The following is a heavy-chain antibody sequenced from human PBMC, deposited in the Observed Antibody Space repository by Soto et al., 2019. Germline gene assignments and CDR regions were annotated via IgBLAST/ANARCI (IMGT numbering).Heavy chain of an antibody. J-gene: IGHJ6*03. Sequence: PGGSLRLSCAASGFTFSDYYMSWIRQAPGKGLEWVSYTSSSGSTIYYADSVKGRFTISRDNAKNSLYLQMNSLRAEDTAVYYCARVSCSSTSCYMSIYYYYMDVWGKGTTVTVSS. CDR1: GFTFSDYY. V-gene: IGHV3-11*01. CDR2: TSSSGSTI. D-gene: IGHD2-2*02. CDR3: ARVSCSSTSCYMSIYYYYMDV.